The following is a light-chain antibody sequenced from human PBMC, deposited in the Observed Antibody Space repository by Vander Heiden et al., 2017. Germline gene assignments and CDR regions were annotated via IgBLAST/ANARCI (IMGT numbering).Light chain of an antibody. J-gene: IGKJ1*01. CDR1: QSISSY. V-gene: IGKV1-39*01. CDR3: QQYESTPLT. Sequence: IQMTQSPSSLSASVGDRVTITCRASQSISSYLNWYQQKPGKAPKLLIYDASSLESGVPSRFSGSGSGTDFTLTIGSLQPEDIATYYCQQYESTPLTFGQGTKVEIK. CDR2: DAS.